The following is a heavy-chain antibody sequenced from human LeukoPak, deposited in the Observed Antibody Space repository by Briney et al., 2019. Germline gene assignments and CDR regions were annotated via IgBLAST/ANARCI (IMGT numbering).Heavy chain of an antibody. Sequence: SETLSLTRTVSGGSISSYYWSWIRQPPGKGLEWIGYIYYSGSTNYNPSLKSRVTISVDTSKNQISLKLSSVTAADTAVYYCARRYTMVRGVMFDPWGQGTLVTVSS. CDR3: ARRYTMVRGVMFDP. CDR1: GGSISSYY. CDR2: IYYSGST. J-gene: IGHJ5*02. V-gene: IGHV4-59*08. D-gene: IGHD3-10*01.